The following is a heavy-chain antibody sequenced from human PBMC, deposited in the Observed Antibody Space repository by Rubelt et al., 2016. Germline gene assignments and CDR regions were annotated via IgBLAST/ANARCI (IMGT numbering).Heavy chain of an antibody. V-gene: IGHV1-3*01. J-gene: IGHJ5*02. CDR3: AREEVLVARYWFDP. D-gene: IGHD2-15*01. Sequence: NAGNGNTKYSQKFQGRVTITRDTSASTAYMELSSLRSEDTAVYYCAREEVLVARYWFDPWGQGTLVTVSS. CDR2: NAGNGNT.